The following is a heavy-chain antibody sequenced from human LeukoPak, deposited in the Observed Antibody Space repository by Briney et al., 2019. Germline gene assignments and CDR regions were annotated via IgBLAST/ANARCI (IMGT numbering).Heavy chain of an antibody. V-gene: IGHV4-39*01. CDR3: ARLLSYDVLTDNYYKYYMDV. J-gene: IGHJ6*03. CDR2: IYYTGST. D-gene: IGHD3-9*01. Sequence: SETLSLTCTVSGGSIISNNDYWGWIRLPPGKGLEWIGSIYYTGSTYYNPSLNSRVTMSVDTSMNQIALKVTSMTAADTAVYYCARLLSYDVLTDNYYKYYMDVWGEGTTVTVSS. CDR1: GGSIISNNDY.